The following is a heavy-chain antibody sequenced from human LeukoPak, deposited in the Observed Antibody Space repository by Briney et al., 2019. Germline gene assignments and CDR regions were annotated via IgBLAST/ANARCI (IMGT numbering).Heavy chain of an antibody. CDR1: GGSISSYH. D-gene: IGHD5-18*01. CDR3: ARDGLYSYGYSYFDY. CDR2: FHITGST. J-gene: IGHJ4*02. Sequence: SETLSLTCTVSGGSISSYHWSWIRRPAGKGLEWIGRFHITGSTNYNPSLKSRVTMSIDTSKNQFSLKLSSVTAADTAVYYCARDGLYSYGYSYFDYWGQGTLVTVFS. V-gene: IGHV4-4*07.